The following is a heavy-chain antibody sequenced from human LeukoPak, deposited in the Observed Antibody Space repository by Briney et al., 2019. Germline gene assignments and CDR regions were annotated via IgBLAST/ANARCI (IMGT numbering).Heavy chain of an antibody. D-gene: IGHD3-10*01. CDR1: GFTFSSYS. CDR3: ARDGRDGSGSYYNYYYGMDV. V-gene: IGHV3-21*01. Sequence: PGGSLRLSCAASGFTFSSYSMNWVRQAPGKGLEWVSSISSSSSYIYYADSVKGRFTISRDNAKNSLYLQMNSLRAEDTAVYYCARDGRDGSGSYYNYYYGMDVWGKGTTVTVS. J-gene: IGHJ6*04. CDR2: ISSSSSYI.